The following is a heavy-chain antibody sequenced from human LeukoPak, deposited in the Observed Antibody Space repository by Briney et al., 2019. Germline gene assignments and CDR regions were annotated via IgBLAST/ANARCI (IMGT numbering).Heavy chain of an antibody. J-gene: IGHJ4*02. Sequence: ASVNVSCKASGYTFTSYGISWVRQAPGQGLEWMGWISAYNGNTNYAQKLQGRVTMTTDTSTSTAYMELRSLRSDDTAVYYCARDAVPQQWLVRYFDYWGQGTLVTVSS. CDR2: ISAYNGNT. D-gene: IGHD6-19*01. V-gene: IGHV1-18*01. CDR1: GYTFTSYG. CDR3: ARDAVPQQWLVRYFDY.